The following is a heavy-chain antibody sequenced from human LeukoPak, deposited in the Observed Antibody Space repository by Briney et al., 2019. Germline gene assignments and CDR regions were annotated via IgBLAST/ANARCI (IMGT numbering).Heavy chain of an antibody. Sequence: GGSLRLSCATSGFTFSDTWMHWVRQAPGEGLVWVSRIRSDGSDTRYAESVKGRFTISRDNAKNTLYLQMNSLRAEDTAVYYCARDWFHAIDYWGQGTLVTVSS. CDR1: GFTFSDTW. D-gene: IGHD2/OR15-2a*01. CDR2: IRSDGSDT. J-gene: IGHJ4*02. CDR3: ARDWFHAIDY. V-gene: IGHV3-74*01.